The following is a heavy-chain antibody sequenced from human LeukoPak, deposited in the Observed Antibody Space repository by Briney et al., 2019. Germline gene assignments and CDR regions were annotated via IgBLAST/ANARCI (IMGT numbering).Heavy chain of an antibody. CDR1: GFTFSSYA. CDR2: VSGSAGTT. J-gene: IGHJ4*02. Sequence: GGSLRLSCAASGFTFSSYAMRWVRQAPGKGLEWVAAVSGSAGTTYYADSVKGRFTISRDNSKNTLYLQMNSLRAEDTAVYYCAKGGFYYDSSGYLHWGQGTLVTVSS. CDR3: AKGGFYYDSSGYLH. D-gene: IGHD3-22*01. V-gene: IGHV3-23*01.